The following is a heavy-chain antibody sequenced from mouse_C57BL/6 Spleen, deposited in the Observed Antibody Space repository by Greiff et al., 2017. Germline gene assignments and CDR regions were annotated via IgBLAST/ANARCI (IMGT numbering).Heavy chain of an antibody. Sequence: QVQLQQSGAELARPGASVKLSCKASGYTFTSYGISWVKQRTGQGLEWIGEIYPRSGNTYYNEKFKGKATLTADKSSSTAYMELRSLTSEDSAVYFCARYCSSLPYYAMDYWGQGTSVTVSS. CDR2: IYPRSGNT. D-gene: IGHD1-1*01. CDR1: GYTFTSYG. V-gene: IGHV1-81*01. CDR3: ARYCSSLPYYAMDY. J-gene: IGHJ4*01.